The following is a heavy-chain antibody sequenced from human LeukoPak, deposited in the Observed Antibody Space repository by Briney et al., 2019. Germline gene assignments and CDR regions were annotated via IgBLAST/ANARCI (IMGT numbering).Heavy chain of an antibody. J-gene: IGHJ3*01. Sequence: ASVKVSCKASGYTFTGYYMHWVRQAPGRGPEWMGWINPNIGVTNYAQKFQGRVTMTRDTSISTAYMELSRLRSDDTAIYYCARANWDAFDVWGQGTMVTVSS. CDR2: INPNIGVT. CDR1: GYTFTGYY. V-gene: IGHV1-2*02. D-gene: IGHD7-27*01. CDR3: ARANWDAFDV.